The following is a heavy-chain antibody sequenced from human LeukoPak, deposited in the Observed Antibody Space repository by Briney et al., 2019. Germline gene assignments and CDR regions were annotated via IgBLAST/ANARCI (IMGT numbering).Heavy chain of an antibody. D-gene: IGHD1-26*01. J-gene: IGHJ4*02. CDR1: GFTISTYW. V-gene: IGHV3-7*01. CDR3: ARDSGGYGVSFDY. CDR2: IKQDGSDK. Sequence: GGSLRLSCAASGFTISTYWMSWVRQAPGKGLEWVANIKQDGSDKYYVDSVKGRFTISRDNAKNSLYLQMNSLRAEDTAVFYCARDSGGYGVSFDYWGQGTLVTVSS.